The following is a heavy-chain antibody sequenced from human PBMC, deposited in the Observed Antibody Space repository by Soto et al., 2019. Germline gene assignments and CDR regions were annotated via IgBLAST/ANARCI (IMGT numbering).Heavy chain of an antibody. CDR3: VRDTMSASPAASFDY. D-gene: IGHD2-2*01. CDR2: ISVSGNII. V-gene: IGHV3-48*03. J-gene: IGHJ4*02. Sequence: GVLRLSFAASGFTFSTYEFTWVRQAPGRGLEWISYISVSGNIIKYAESVKGRFTISRDNAENSLHLHMNHLRVDDTALYFCVRDTMSASPAASFDYGSQGTHVTVSS. CDR1: GFTFSTYE.